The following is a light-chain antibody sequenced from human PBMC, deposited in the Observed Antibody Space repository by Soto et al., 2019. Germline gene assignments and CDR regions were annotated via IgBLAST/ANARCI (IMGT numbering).Light chain of an antibody. V-gene: IGKV1-39*01. CDR1: QTISSW. Sequence: DIQMTQSPSTLSGSVGDRVTITCRASQTISSWLAWYQQKPGKAPKLLIYAASSLQSGVPSRFSGSGSGTDLTLTISSLQPEDFATYYCQQSYSTLTWTFGQGTKVDIK. J-gene: IGKJ1*01. CDR2: AAS. CDR3: QQSYSTLTWT.